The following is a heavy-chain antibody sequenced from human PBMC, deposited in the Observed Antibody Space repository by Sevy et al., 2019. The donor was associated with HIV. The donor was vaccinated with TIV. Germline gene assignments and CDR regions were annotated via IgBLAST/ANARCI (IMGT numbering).Heavy chain of an antibody. CDR3: ARDARRYCSSTSCYRAYGMDV. V-gene: IGHV3-7*01. D-gene: IGHD2-2*02. CDR2: IKQDGCEK. Sequence: GGSLRLSCAASGFTFSSYWMSWVRQAPGKGLEWVANIKQDGCEKYYVDSVKGRFTISRDNAKNSLYLQMNSLRAEDTAVYYCARDARRYCSSTSCYRAYGMDVWGQGTMVTVSS. CDR1: GFTFSSYW. J-gene: IGHJ6*02.